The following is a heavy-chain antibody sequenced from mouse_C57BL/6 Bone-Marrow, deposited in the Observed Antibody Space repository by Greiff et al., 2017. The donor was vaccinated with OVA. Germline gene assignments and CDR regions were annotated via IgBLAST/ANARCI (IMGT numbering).Heavy chain of an antibody. CDR1: GFSFNTYA. D-gene: IGHD1-2*01. CDR2: IRSKSNNYAT. CDR3: VRAYYGLFDY. V-gene: IGHV10-1*01. Sequence: EVQVVESGGGLVQPKGSLKLSCAASGFSFNTYAMNWVRQAPGKGLEWVARIRSKSNNYATYYADSVKDRFTISRDDSESMLYLQMNNLKTEDTAMYYCVRAYYGLFDYWGQGTTLTVSS. J-gene: IGHJ2*01.